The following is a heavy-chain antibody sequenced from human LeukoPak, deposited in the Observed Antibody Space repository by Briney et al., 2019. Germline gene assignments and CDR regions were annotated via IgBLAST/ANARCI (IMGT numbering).Heavy chain of an antibody. CDR1: GFTFDDDA. CDR2: ISWNSGSI. CDR3: ARRYYDSSGYPGAFDI. D-gene: IGHD3-22*01. Sequence: GGSLRLSCAASGFTFDDDAMYWVRQAPGKGLEWVSGISWNSGSIGYADSVKGRFTISRDNAKNSLYLQMNSLRAEDTALYYCARRYYDSSGYPGAFDIWGQGTMVTVSS. J-gene: IGHJ3*02. V-gene: IGHV3-9*01.